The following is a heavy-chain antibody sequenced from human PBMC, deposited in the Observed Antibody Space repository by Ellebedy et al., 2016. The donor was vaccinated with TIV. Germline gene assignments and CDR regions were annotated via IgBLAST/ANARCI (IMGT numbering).Heavy chain of an antibody. CDR2: INPNNGGA. Sequence: AASVKVSCKASGYTFTGQYIHWVRQAPGQGLQWMGWINPNNGGANYAQKFQGRVTMTRATSISTAYMELSRLRSDDTAVYYCARVQSRNYYDSGDYSDAFDIWGQGTMVTVSS. D-gene: IGHD3-22*01. J-gene: IGHJ3*02. CDR1: GYTFTGQY. CDR3: ARVQSRNYYDSGDYSDAFDI. V-gene: IGHV1-2*02.